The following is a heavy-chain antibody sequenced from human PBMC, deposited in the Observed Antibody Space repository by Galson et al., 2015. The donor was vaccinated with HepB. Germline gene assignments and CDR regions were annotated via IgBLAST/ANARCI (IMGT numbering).Heavy chain of an antibody. Sequence: SLRLSCAASGFTFSRYAIHWVRQAPGKGLKWVAVVSNDGSNNYYADSVKGRFTISRDNSKNTLYLQMNSLGTEDTAVYYCAAITGHLFDCWGQGTLVTVSS. CDR1: GFTFSRYA. CDR3: AAITGHLFDC. J-gene: IGHJ4*02. CDR2: VSNDGSNN. D-gene: IGHD3-16*01. V-gene: IGHV3-30-3*01.